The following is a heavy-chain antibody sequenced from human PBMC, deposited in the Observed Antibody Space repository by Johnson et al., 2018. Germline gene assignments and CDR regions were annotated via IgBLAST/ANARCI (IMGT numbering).Heavy chain of an antibody. CDR1: GFTFDDYA. V-gene: IGHV3-9*01. CDR2: ISWNSGSI. J-gene: IGHJ1*01. Sequence: VQLVQSGGGLVQPGRSLRLSCAASGFTFDDYAMHWVRQAPGKGLEWVSGISWNSGSIGYADSVKGRFTISRDNAKNSLHLQMNSLRAEDTAVYYCARSQSAYYGDYVGAEYFQHWGQGTLVTVSS. D-gene: IGHD4-17*01. CDR3: ARSQSAYYGDYVGAEYFQH.